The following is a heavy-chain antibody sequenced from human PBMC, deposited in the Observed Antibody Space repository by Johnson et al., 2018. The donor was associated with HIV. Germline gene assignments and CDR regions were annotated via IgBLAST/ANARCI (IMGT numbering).Heavy chain of an antibody. Sequence: VQLVESGGGVVRPGGSLRLSCAASGFTFSSYAMSWVRQAPGKGLEWVSAISGSGGSTYYADSVKGRFTISRDNSKNTLYLQRHSRRAEDTAVYYCAKDPVVTRAFDVWGQGTMVTVSS. J-gene: IGHJ3*01. D-gene: IGHD4-23*01. CDR3: AKDPVVTRAFDV. CDR2: ISGSGGST. CDR1: GFTFSSYA. V-gene: IGHV3-23*04.